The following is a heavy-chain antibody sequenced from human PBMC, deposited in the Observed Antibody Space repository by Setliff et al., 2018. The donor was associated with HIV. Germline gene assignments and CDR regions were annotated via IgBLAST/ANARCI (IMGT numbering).Heavy chain of an antibody. CDR2: IFHTGNT. CDR1: GGSISSFSYY. Sequence: SETLSLTCTVSGGSISSFSYYWGWIRQPPGKGPEWIGSIFHTGNTYYNPSLKSRVTISVETSKNQVSLKLTSVTAADTAVYYCAREIYGGNSRPFDYWGPGTLVTVSS. V-gene: IGHV4-39*07. J-gene: IGHJ4*02. D-gene: IGHD4-17*01. CDR3: AREIYGGNSRPFDY.